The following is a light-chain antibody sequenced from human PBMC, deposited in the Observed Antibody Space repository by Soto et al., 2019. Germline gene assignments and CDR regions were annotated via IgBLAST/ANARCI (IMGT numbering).Light chain of an antibody. Sequence: QSVLTQPPSVSAAPGERVTISCSGANSNIGNNHVSWYQQLPGAAPKLLIYDNDYRPSGISDRFSGSKSGTSATLAITALQTGDEAVYYCGTWDSSLSSGRVFGGGTKLTVL. V-gene: IGLV1-51*01. CDR1: NSNIGNNH. CDR3: GTWDSSLSSGRV. CDR2: DND. J-gene: IGLJ3*02.